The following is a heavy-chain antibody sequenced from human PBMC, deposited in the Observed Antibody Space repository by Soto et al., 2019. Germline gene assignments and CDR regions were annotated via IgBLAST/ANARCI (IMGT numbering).Heavy chain of an antibody. CDR1: GGSISIYY. CDR3: ARSGYDYYFDY. J-gene: IGHJ4*02. D-gene: IGHD5-12*01. Sequence: TLSLTCTVSGGSISIYYWSWIRQPPGKGLEWIGYIYYSGSTNYNPSLKSRVTLSVDTSKNQFSLKLSSVTAADTAVYYCARSGYDYYFDYWGQGTLVTVSS. CDR2: IYYSGST. V-gene: IGHV4-59*01.